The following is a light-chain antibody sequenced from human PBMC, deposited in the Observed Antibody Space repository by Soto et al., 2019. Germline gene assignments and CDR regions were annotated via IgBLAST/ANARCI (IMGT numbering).Light chain of an antibody. CDR1: QSISSY. CDR3: QQSYSTPYT. Sequence: DTQMTQSPSSLSASVGDRVTITCRARQSISSYLNWYQQKPGKAPKRLIYATSSLQSGVPSRFSGSGAGTDFTLTISSLQPEEFAAYYCQQSYSTPYTVGQGTKLEIK. V-gene: IGKV1-39*01. CDR2: ATS. J-gene: IGKJ2*01.